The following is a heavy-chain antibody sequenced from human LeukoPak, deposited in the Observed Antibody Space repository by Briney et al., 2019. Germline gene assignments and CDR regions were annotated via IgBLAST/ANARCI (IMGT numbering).Heavy chain of an antibody. CDR2: IYSGGST. D-gene: IGHD1-26*01. CDR3: ARGRDGMGALYFDY. Sequence: PGGSLRLSCAASGFTVSSNYMSWVRQAPGKGLEWVSVIYSGGSTYYADSVKGRFTISRDNSKNTLYLQMNSLRAEDTAVYYCARGRDGMGALYFDYWGQRTLVTVSS. CDR1: GFTVSSNY. V-gene: IGHV3-66*02. J-gene: IGHJ4*02.